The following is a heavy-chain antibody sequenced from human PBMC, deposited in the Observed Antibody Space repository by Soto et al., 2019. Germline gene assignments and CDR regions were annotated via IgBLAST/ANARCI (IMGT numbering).Heavy chain of an antibody. CDR2: ISSEGTTK. V-gene: IGHV3-30-3*01. J-gene: IGHJ3*02. Sequence: QVQLVESGGGVVQPGRSLRLSCAASGFSFSTYAMHWVRQAPGKGLGWVAVISSEGTTKYNSESVKRRFTISRDNAKNTLYLEMNSLRPDDTAVYYCARVARVGPRDAFDIWGQGTMVTVSS. CDR3: ARVARVGPRDAFDI. D-gene: IGHD3-10*01. CDR1: GFSFSTYA.